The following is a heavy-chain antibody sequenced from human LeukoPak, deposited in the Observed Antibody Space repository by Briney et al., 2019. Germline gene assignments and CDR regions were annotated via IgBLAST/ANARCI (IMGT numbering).Heavy chain of an antibody. CDR1: GYTFTSYD. Sequence: ASVKVSCKASGYTFTSYDINWVRQATGQGLGWMGWMNPNSGNTGYAQKFQGRVTMTRNTAISTAYMELSSLRSEDTAVYYCARNYDILTGYYTYYGMDVWGQGTTVTVSS. CDR2: MNPNSGNT. J-gene: IGHJ6*02. V-gene: IGHV1-8*01. D-gene: IGHD3-9*01. CDR3: ARNYDILTGYYTYYGMDV.